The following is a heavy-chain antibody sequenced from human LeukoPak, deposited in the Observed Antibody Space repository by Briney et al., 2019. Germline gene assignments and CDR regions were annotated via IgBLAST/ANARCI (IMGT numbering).Heavy chain of an antibody. CDR1: GGTFSSYA. CDR2: IIPIFGTA. D-gene: IGHD3-10*01. V-gene: IGHV1-69*13. Sequence: SVKVSCKASGGTFSSYANSWVRQAPGQGLEWMGGIIPIFGTANYAQKFQGRVTITADESTSTAYMALSSLRSEDTAVYYCASHVAYYGSGSYYPRPFDYWGQGTLVTVSS. CDR3: ASHVAYYGSGSYYPRPFDY. J-gene: IGHJ4*02.